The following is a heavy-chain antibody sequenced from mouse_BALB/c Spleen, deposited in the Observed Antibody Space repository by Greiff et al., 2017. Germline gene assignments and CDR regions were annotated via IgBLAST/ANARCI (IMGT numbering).Heavy chain of an antibody. CDR3: AREGGTFYAMDY. J-gene: IGHJ4*01. V-gene: IGHV1S56*01. D-gene: IGHD4-1*01. Sequence: VQLKQSGPELVKPGASVRISCKASGYTFTSYYIHWVKQRPGQGLEWIGWIYPGNVNTKYNEKFKGKATLTADKSSSTAYMQLSSLTSEDSAVYFCAREGGTFYAMDYWGQGTSVTVSS. CDR2: IYPGNVNT. CDR1: GYTFTSYY.